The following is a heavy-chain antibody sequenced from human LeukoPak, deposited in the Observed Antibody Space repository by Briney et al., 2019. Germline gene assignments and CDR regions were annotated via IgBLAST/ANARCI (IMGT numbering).Heavy chain of an antibody. D-gene: IGHD2-2*01. V-gene: IGHV3-23*01. Sequence: GGSLRLSCAASGFTFSTSAMSWVRQAPGKGLEWVSAISGGGDSTYYADSVKGRFTISRDNSKNTLYLQMNSLRAEDTAVYYCAKDLGRRDIVVVPSHFDYWGQGTLVSVSS. CDR3: AKDLGRRDIVVVPSHFDY. CDR2: ISGGGDST. J-gene: IGHJ4*02. CDR1: GFTFSTSA.